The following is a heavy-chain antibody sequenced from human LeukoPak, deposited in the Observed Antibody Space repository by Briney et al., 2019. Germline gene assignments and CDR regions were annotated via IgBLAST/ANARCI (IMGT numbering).Heavy chain of an antibody. D-gene: IGHD6-19*01. CDR3: ARDQAFSSGPLGGSFDP. Sequence: KTSETLSLTCTVSGGSTSTYYWSWIRQPPGKGLEWTGFFYYSGSTSYNPSLKSRVTISVDTSKNQFSLKLSSVTAADTAVYYCARDQAFSSGPLGGSFDPWGQGTLVTVSS. CDR1: GGSTSTYY. CDR2: FYYSGST. J-gene: IGHJ5*02. V-gene: IGHV4-59*01.